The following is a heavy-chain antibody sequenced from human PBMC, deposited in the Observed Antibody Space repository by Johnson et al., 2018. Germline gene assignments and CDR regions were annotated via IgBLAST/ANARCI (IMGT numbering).Heavy chain of an antibody. CDR1: GFTFRNYG. D-gene: IGHD2-2*01. CDR2: ISYDGSNK. Sequence: QVQLVESGGGVVQXGRSLRLSCAASGFTFRNYGMHWVRQAPGKGLEWVAVISYDGSNKYYADSVKGRFTISRDNSKNTLYLQMNSLRAEDTAVYYCAKGVVLMEYQDAFDIWGQGTMVTVSS. J-gene: IGHJ3*02. V-gene: IGHV3-30*18. CDR3: AKGVVLMEYQDAFDI.